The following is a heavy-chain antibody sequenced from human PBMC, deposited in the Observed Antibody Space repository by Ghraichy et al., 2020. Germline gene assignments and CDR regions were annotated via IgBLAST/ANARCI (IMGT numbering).Heavy chain of an antibody. CDR2: INHSGST. CDR3: TRVPMVRGVIIRHFDY. V-gene: IGHV4-34*01. D-gene: IGHD3-10*01. CDR1: GGSFSGYY. J-gene: IGHJ4*02. Sequence: SQTLSLTCAVYGGSFSGYYWSWIRQPPGKGLEWIGEINHSGSTNYNPSLKSRVTISVDTTKNQFSLKLSSMTAADTAVYYCTRVPMVRGVIIRHFDYWRQGALVTGCS.